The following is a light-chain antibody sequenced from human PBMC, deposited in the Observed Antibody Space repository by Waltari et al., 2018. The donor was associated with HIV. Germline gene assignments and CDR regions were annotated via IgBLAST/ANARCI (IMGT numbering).Light chain of an antibody. CDR3: SSYTTSSTRGM. J-gene: IGLJ3*02. CDR2: GVS. CDR1: SSDVGGFNY. Sequence: QSALTQPASVSGSPGQSITISCTGPSSDVGGFNYVSWYQHHPGKAPKLMSYGVSNRPSGVSNRFSGSKSGNTASLTISGLQAEDEADYYCSSYTTSSTRGMFGGGTKLTVL. V-gene: IGLV2-14*01.